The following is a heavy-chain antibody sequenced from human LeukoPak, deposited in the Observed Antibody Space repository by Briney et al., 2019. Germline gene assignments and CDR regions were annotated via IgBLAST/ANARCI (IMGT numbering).Heavy chain of an antibody. D-gene: IGHD1-26*01. Sequence: GGSLRLSCAASGFSLSSYWMSWVRQAPGKGLEWVANIKQDESEKDYVDSVKGRFTISRDNAKNSMYLQMSSLRAEDTAVYYCATYSGAHHKTFDDWGQGTLVTVFS. CDR1: GFSLSSYW. J-gene: IGHJ4*02. CDR2: IKQDESEK. V-gene: IGHV3-7*03. CDR3: ATYSGAHHKTFDD.